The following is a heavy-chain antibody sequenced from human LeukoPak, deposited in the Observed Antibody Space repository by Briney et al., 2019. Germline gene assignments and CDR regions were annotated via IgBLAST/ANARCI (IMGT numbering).Heavy chain of an antibody. D-gene: IGHD1-26*01. Sequence: PGGSLRLSCAASGFTFSSYEMNWVRQAPGKGLEWVSYISSSGSTIYYADSVKGRFAISRDNAKNSLYLQMNSLRAEDTALYYCAKDIQWELARFGGAFDIWGQGTMVTVSS. J-gene: IGHJ3*02. CDR3: AKDIQWELARFGGAFDI. V-gene: IGHV3-48*03. CDR2: ISSSGSTI. CDR1: GFTFSSYE.